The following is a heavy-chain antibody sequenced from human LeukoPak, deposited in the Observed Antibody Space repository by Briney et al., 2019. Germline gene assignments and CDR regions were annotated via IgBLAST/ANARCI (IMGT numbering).Heavy chain of an antibody. D-gene: IGHD4-23*01. Sequence: GGSLRLSCAASGFTFSSYWMSWVRQASGKGLEWVGRIRSKANSYATAYAASVKGRLTISRDDSKNTAYLQMNSLKTEDTAVYYCTRLPSSSTVVTDVDYWGQGTLVTVSS. CDR2: IRSKANSYAT. V-gene: IGHV3-73*01. CDR3: TRLPSSSTVVTDVDY. CDR1: GFTFSSYW. J-gene: IGHJ4*02.